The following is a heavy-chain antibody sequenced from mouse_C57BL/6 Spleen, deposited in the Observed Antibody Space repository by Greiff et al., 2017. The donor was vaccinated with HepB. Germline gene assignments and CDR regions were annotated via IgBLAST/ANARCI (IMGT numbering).Heavy chain of an antibody. J-gene: IGHJ4*01. Sequence: EVQLQQSGPELVKPGASVKIPCKASGYTFTDYNMDWVKQSHGKSLEWIGDINPNNGGTTYNQKFKGKATLTVDKSSSTAYMELRSLTSEDTAVYYCARSGGVAPGMDYWGQGTSVTVSS. V-gene: IGHV1-18*01. D-gene: IGHD1-1*01. CDR3: ARSGGVAPGMDY. CDR1: GYTFTDYN. CDR2: INPNNGGT.